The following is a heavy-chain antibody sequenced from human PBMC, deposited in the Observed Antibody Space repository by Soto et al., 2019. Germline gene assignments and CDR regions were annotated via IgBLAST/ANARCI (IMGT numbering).Heavy chain of an antibody. V-gene: IGHV1-69*02. CDR2: IIPILGIA. J-gene: IGHJ3*02. CDR3: ARGATAQHDAFDI. Sequence: GASVKVSCKASGGTFSSYTISWVRQAPGQGLEWMGRIIPILGIANYAQKFQGRVTITADKSTSTAYMELSSLRSEDTAVYYCARGATAQHDAFDIWGQGTMVTVSS. D-gene: IGHD4-17*01. CDR1: GGTFSSYT.